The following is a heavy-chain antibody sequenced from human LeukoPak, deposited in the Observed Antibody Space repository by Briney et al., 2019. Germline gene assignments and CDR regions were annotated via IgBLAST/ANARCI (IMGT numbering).Heavy chain of an antibody. J-gene: IGHJ4*02. CDR1: GFTVSSNY. D-gene: IGHD3-3*01. Sequence: GGSLRLSCAASGFTVSSNYISWVRQAPGKGPEWVSVIYSGGSTYYADSVKGRFTISRDNSKNTLYLQMNSLRAEDTAVYYCARERYDFWSGYFDYWGQGTLVTVSS. CDR2: IYSGGST. CDR3: ARERYDFWSGYFDY. V-gene: IGHV3-53*01.